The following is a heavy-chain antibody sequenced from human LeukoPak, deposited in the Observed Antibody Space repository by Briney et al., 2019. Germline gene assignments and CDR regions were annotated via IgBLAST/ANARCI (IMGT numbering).Heavy chain of an antibody. CDR3: AKEGYCSSTSCAYYFDY. D-gene: IGHD2-2*01. Sequence: GGSLRLSCAASGFTFDDYTMHWVRQAPGKGLEWVSLISWDGGSTYYADSVKGRFTISRDNSKNSLYLQMNSLRTEDTALYYCAKEGYCSSTSCAYYFDYWGQGTLVTVSS. CDR2: ISWDGGST. J-gene: IGHJ4*02. CDR1: GFTFDDYT. V-gene: IGHV3-43*01.